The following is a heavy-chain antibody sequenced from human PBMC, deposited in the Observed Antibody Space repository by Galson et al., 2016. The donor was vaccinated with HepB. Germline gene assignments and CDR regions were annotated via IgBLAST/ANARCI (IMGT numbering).Heavy chain of an antibody. Sequence: LRLSCAASGFAFSSYAMSWVRQAPGKGLEWVSAIGGTGGGIYSADSVKGRFTISRDNSKNTLFLQMNSLRAEDTAVYYCAKDSRYSGYDYLDSWGQGTLVIVSS. CDR2: IGGTGGGI. J-gene: IGHJ4*02. CDR3: AKDSRYSGYDYLDS. V-gene: IGHV3-23*01. CDR1: GFAFSSYA. D-gene: IGHD5-12*01.